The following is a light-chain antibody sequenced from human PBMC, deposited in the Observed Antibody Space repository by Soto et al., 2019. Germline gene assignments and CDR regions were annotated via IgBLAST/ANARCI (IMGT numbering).Light chain of an antibody. Sequence: EIVMTQSPATLSVSPGERATLSCRASQSVSSRLAWYQQKPGQAPRLLFYGASTRATGVPARFSGSGSGTEFTLTSSSLPAEVLVVYCCQQYNNCLFTFGEGTKVEIK. CDR2: GAS. CDR3: QQYNNCLFT. J-gene: IGKJ2*01. CDR1: QSVSSR. V-gene: IGKV3-15*01.